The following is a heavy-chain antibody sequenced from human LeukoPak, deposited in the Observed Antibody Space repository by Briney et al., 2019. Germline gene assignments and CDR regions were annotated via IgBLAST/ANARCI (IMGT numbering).Heavy chain of an antibody. V-gene: IGHV4-39*01. D-gene: IGHD1-26*01. Sequence: SETLSLTCTVSGGSISSSSYYWGWIRQPPGKGLEWTGSIYYSGSTYYNPSLKSRVTISVDTSKNQFSLKLRSVTAADTAVYYCARRSTRFFDYWGQGTLVTVSS. CDR2: IYYSGST. CDR1: GGSISSSSYY. CDR3: ARRSTRFFDY. J-gene: IGHJ4*02.